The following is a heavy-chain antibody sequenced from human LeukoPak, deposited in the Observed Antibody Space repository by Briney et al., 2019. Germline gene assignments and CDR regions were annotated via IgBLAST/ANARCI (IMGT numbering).Heavy chain of an antibody. CDR2: IYYSGST. V-gene: IGHV4-59*08. Sequence: PSETLSLTCTISSGSISRYYWSWIRQPPGKGLEWIGYIYYSGSTDYNPSLKSRVTMSVDTSKNQFSLKLSSVTAADTAVYYCATLQSSGYDYSDYWGQGILVTVSS. CDR1: SGSISRYY. J-gene: IGHJ4*02. D-gene: IGHD3-22*01. CDR3: ATLQSSGYDYSDY.